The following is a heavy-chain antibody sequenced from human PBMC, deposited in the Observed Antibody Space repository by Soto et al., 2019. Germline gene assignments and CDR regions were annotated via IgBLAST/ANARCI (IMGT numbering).Heavy chain of an antibody. CDR1: GGTFSSYA. D-gene: IGHD3-10*01. V-gene: IGHV1-69*12. Sequence: QVQLVQSGAEVKKPGSSVKVSCKASGGTFSSYAINWVRQAPGQGLEWMGGIIRIFGTPDYAQRFKGRVTITADDSTSTAYMELSSLRSEDTAVYYCARQGSNEYYYYGMDVWGQGTTVTVSS. CDR3: ARQGSNEYYYYGMDV. J-gene: IGHJ6*02. CDR2: IIRIFGTP.